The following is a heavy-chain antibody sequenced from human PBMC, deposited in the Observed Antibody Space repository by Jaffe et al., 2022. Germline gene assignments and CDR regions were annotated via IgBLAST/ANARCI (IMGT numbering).Heavy chain of an antibody. V-gene: IGHV4-38-2*02. J-gene: IGHJ5*02. CDR2: IYHSGST. CDR3: ARDYDARYYGSGSYRGDNWFDP. CDR1: GYSISSGYY. D-gene: IGHD3-10*01. Sequence: QVQLQESGPGLVKPSETLSLTCAVSGYSISSGYYWGWIRQPPGKGLEWIGSIYHSGSTYYNPSLKSRVTISVDTSKNQFSLKLSSVTAADTAVYYCARDYDARYYGSGSYRGDNWFDPWGQGTLVTVSS.